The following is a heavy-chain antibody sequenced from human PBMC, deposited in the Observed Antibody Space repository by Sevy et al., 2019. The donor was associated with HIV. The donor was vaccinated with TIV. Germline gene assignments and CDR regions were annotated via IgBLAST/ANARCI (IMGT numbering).Heavy chain of an antibody. V-gene: IGHV3-9*01. CDR3: TEDLGATLVPGDGYDGTCWPRDGFDI. CDR2: VSWNSASI. Sequence: GGSLRLSCAASGFTFDDYAMHWVRQAPGKGLEWVSGVSWNSASIGYAASVRGRFTISRDNAKNSLSLQMNSLTSEDTAFDYCTEDLGATLVPGDGYDGTCWPRDGFDIWGHGTMVTVSS. D-gene: IGHD3-16*01. CDR1: GFTFDDYA. J-gene: IGHJ3*02.